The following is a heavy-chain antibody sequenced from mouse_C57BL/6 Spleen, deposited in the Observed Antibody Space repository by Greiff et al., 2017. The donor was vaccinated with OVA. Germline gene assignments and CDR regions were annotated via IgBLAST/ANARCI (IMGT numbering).Heavy chain of an antibody. Sequence: EVQRVESGEGLVKPGGSLKLSCAASGFTFSSYAMSWVRQTPEKRLEWVAYISSGGDYIYYADTVKGRFTISRDNARNTLYLQMSSLKSEDTAKYYCTRAEVGLPVAYWGQGTLVTVSA. CDR2: ISSGGDYI. J-gene: IGHJ3*01. CDR1: GFTFSSYA. CDR3: TRAEVGLPVAY. D-gene: IGHD4-1*01. V-gene: IGHV5-9-1*02.